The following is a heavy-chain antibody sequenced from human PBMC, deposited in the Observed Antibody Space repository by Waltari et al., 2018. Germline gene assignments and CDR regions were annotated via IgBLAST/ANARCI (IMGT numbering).Heavy chain of an antibody. V-gene: IGHV3-30*04. CDR2: ISDDGNHK. CDR3: ARDPPHDGTGYSSAFDF. CDR1: GFPFSRHA. J-gene: IGHJ3*01. D-gene: IGHD3-22*01. Sequence: QVHLVESGGGVVQPGRSLRLSCAASGFPFSRHAVHWVRQAPGKGLEWVAVISDDGNHKYYTDSVKGRFTVSRDDSKSTLYLQMNSLRRDDTAVYFCARDPPHDGTGYSSAFDFWGQGTRVTVSS.